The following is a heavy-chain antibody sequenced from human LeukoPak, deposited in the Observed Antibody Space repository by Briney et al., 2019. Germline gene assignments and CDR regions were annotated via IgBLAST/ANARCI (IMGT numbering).Heavy chain of an antibody. Sequence: GESLKISCKGSGSSFTSYWIGWVRPMPGKGLEWMGIIYPDDSDTRYSPSFEGQVIISVDKSISTAYLQWSILKASDTATYYCARHGHCTNGVCYSNYYYYMDVWGKGTTVTVSS. CDR2: IYPDDSDT. CDR1: GSSFTSYW. V-gene: IGHV5-51*01. J-gene: IGHJ6*03. CDR3: ARHGHCTNGVCYSNYYYYMDV. D-gene: IGHD2-8*01.